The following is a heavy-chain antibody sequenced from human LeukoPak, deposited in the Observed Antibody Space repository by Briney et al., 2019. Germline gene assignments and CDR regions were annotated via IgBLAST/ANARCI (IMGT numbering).Heavy chain of an antibody. V-gene: IGHV4-39*07. CDR3: ARVPGIAAAGAWFDP. CDR2: IYYSGST. CDR1: GGSISSSSYY. J-gene: IGHJ5*02. Sequence: SETLSLTCTVSGGSISSSSYYWGWIRQPPGKGLEWIGSIYYSGSTYYNPSLKSRVTISVDTSKNQFSLKLSSVTAADTAVYYCARVPGIAAAGAWFDPWGRGTLVTVSS. D-gene: IGHD6-13*01.